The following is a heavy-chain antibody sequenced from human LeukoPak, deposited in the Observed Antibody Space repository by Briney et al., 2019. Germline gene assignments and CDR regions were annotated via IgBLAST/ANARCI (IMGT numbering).Heavy chain of an antibody. CDR1: GGSFSGYY. Sequence: PSETLSLTCAVYGGSFSGYYWGWIRQPLGKGLEWIGSIYYSLSTYYNPSLKSRVTISVDTSKNQFSLKLSSVTAADTAVYYCARLIVPYYFDSWGQGTLVTVSS. J-gene: IGHJ4*02. D-gene: IGHD2-15*01. CDR2: IYYSLST. V-gene: IGHV4-39*01. CDR3: ARLIVPYYFDS.